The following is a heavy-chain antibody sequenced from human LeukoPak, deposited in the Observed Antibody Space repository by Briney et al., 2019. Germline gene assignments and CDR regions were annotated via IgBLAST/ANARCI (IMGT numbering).Heavy chain of an antibody. V-gene: IGHV3-15*01. D-gene: IGHD2-2*01. J-gene: IGHJ4*02. CDR2: IKSKTDGGTT. Sequence: GGSLRLSCAASGFTFSNAWMTWVRQAPGKGLEWVGHIKSKTDGGTTDYAAPVKGRFTISRDDSKNTLYLQMNSLKTEDTAVYYCTTVGCTSTSCYADYWGQGTLVTVSS. CDR3: TTVGCTSTSCYADY. CDR1: GFTFSNAW.